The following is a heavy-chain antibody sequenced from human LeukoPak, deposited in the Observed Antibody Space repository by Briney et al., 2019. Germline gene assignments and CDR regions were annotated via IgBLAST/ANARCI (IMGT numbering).Heavy chain of an antibody. CDR3: ARVLTSSSSAYFDY. CDR1: GGSISSGGYY. Sequence: PSQTLSLTCTVSGGSISSGGYYWSWIRQPPGKGLEWIGYIYHSGSTYYNPSLKSRVTISVDRSKNQFSLKLSSVTAADTAVYYCARVLTSSSSAYFDYWGQETLVTVSS. V-gene: IGHV4-30-2*01. CDR2: IYHSGST. D-gene: IGHD6-6*01. J-gene: IGHJ4*02.